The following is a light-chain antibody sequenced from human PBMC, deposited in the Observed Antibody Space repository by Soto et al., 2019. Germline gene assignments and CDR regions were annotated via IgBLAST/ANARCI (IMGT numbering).Light chain of an antibody. J-gene: IGKJ4*01. V-gene: IGKV3-11*01. Sequence: GLTQSIGTLSVSLEEKATLSCRTSQSVSSSYLAWYQQKPGQAPRLLIYDASNRATGIPARFSGSGSGTDFTLTISSLEPEDFAVYYGQQRSNWPPRLTFGGGTKVDIK. CDR2: DAS. CDR3: QQRSNWPPRLT. CDR1: QSVSSSY.